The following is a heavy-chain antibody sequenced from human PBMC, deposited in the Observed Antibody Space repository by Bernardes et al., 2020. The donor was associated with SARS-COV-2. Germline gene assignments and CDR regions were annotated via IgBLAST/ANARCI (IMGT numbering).Heavy chain of an antibody. D-gene: IGHD2-2*01. V-gene: IGHV3-48*01. CDR3: AKDSTV. J-gene: IGHJ4*02. CDR2: ISSSSSNI. CDR1: GFTFSSYS. Sequence: GGSLRVSCAASGFTFSSYSMNWVRQAPGEGLEWVSYISSSSSNIYYADSVKGRFTISRDNAKNTLYLQMNSLRAEDTALYYCAKDSTVWGQGTLVTVSS.